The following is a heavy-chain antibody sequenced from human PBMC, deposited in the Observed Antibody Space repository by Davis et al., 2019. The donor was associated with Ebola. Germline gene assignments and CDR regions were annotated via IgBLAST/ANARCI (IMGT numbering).Heavy chain of an antibody. CDR2: ISGNGRT. D-gene: IGHD2-21*01. CDR1: DASISGHY. CDR3: SRFGEGAY. Sequence: PSETLSLTCTVSDASISGHYWNWFRQPPGKGLEWIGFISGNGRTSYNPSLKSRVTISADTSKNQFSLNLSSVTAADTAVYFCSRFGEGAYWGQGTLVTVSS. V-gene: IGHV4-59*11. J-gene: IGHJ4*02.